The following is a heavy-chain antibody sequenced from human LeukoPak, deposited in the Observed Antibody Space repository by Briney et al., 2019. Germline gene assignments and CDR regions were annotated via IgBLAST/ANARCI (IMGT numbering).Heavy chain of an antibody. CDR2: IYYSGST. D-gene: IGHD5-18*01. J-gene: IGHJ4*02. CDR1: GGSISSSSYY. CDR3: GSGYSYGYDY. Sequence: SETLSLTCTVSGGSISSSSYYWGWIRQPPGKGLEWIGSIYYSGSTYYNPSLKSRVTISVDTSKNQFSLKLSSVTAADTAVYYCGSGYSYGYDYWGQGALVTVSS. V-gene: IGHV4-39*07.